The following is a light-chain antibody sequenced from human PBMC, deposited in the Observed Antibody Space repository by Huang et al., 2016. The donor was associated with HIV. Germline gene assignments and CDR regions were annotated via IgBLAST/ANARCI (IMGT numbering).Light chain of an antibody. V-gene: IGKV1-39*01. CDR1: QDISKY. CDR2: SAS. Sequence: DIQMTQSPSSLSASIGDTVMFTCRASQDISKYLNWYLQKPGQAPNLLIYSASRLHTGVPSRVSGTGSGTEFTLTISSLQFEDVGTYYCQQTFRTQTFGQGTKVDIK. CDR3: QQTFRTQT. J-gene: IGKJ2*01.